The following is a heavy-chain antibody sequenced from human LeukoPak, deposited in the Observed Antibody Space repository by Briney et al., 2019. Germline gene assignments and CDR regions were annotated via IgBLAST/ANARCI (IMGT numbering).Heavy chain of an antibody. D-gene: IGHD2-15*01. J-gene: IGHJ4*02. CDR1: GGSVSSSSYY. Sequence: SETLSLTCTVSGGSVSSSSYYWGWIRQPPGKGLEWIGSADYSGSTYYNPSLKRRVTISVDTSKNQFSLKMSSVTAADATLFYCARHRGGSSPSVFDSWGQGTLVTASS. V-gene: IGHV4-39*01. CDR3: ARHRGGSSPSVFDS. CDR2: ADYSGST.